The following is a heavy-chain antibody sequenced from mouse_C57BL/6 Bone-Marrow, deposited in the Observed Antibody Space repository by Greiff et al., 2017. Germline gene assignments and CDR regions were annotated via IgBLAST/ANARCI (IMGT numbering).Heavy chain of an antibody. CDR1: GFTFSDYG. D-gene: IGHD1-3*01. V-gene: IGHV5-15*04. CDR2: ISNLAYSI. CDR3: ARQKVSPLAMDD. J-gene: IGHJ4*01. Sequence: EVKLEESGGGLVQPGGSLKLSCAASGFTFSDYGMAWVRQAPRKGPEWVAFISNLAYSISSADTVTGRVTISRENAKNTLDLEMSSLRSEDTAMYYCARQKVSPLAMDDWGQGTSVTVSS.